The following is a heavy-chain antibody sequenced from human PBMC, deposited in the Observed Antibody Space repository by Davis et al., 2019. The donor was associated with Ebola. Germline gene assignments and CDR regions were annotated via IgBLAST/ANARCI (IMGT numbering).Heavy chain of an antibody. CDR1: GYTFTSYD. CDR2: INAGNGNT. D-gene: IGHD3-10*01. Sequence: AASVKVSCKASGYTFTSYDINWVRQATGQRLEWMGWINAGNGNTKYSQKFQGRVTITRDTSASTAYMELSSLTSEDTAVYYCARVRIATLVLDPWGQGTLVTVSS. J-gene: IGHJ5*02. CDR3: ARVRIATLVLDP. V-gene: IGHV1-3*01.